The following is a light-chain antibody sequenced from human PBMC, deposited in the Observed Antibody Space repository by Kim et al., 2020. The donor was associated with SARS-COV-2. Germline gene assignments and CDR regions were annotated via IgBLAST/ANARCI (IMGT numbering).Light chain of an antibody. J-gene: IGKJ3*01. CDR3: QQYNTYPFT. CDR2: AAS. CDR1: QAIGNT. V-gene: IGKV1-16*02. Sequence: DIQMTQSPSSLSASVGDRVTITCRASQAIGNTLAWFQQKPGQPPKSLIYAASILQTGVPSKFSGSGSGTDFTLTISSLQPEDFATYYCQQYNTYPFTFGPGTKVDIK.